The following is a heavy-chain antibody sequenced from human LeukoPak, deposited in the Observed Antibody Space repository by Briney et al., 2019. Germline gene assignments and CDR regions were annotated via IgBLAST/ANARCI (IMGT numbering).Heavy chain of an antibody. V-gene: IGHV4-39*07. CDR1: GGSISGSNYY. Sequence: SETLSLTCTVSGGSISGSNYYWGWIRQPPGKGLEWIGSIYYSGSTYYNPSLKSRVTIFVDTSKNQFSLKLSSVTAADTAVYYCASGAYSYYYMDVWGKGTTVTISS. CDR3: ASGAYSYYYMDV. D-gene: IGHD1-26*01. CDR2: IYYSGST. J-gene: IGHJ6*03.